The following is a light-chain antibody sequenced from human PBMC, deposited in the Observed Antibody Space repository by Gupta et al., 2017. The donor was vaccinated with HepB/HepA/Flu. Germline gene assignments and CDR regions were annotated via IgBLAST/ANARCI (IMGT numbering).Light chain of an antibody. CDR2: GAS. CDR3: QQYYSTPMT. Sequence: TQSPDSLPVYPGEKATINCKSSQIVLYSSGNNNYLGWYQQKPGKAPRLLIYGASNRETGVPYRFSGSGSGTDFTLTINSLQPEDLAVYYCQQYYSTPMTFGQGTRVEIK. J-gene: IGKJ5*01. CDR1: QIVLYSSGNNNY. V-gene: IGKV4-1*01.